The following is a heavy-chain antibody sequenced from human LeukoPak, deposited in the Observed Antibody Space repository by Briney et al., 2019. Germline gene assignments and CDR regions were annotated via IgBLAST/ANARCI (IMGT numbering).Heavy chain of an antibody. J-gene: IGHJ3*02. Sequence: GGSLRLSCAASGFTFNNYAMSWVRQAPGKGLEWVSVIYSGGSTYYADSVKGRFTISRHNSKNTLYLQMNSLRAEDTAVYYCARGDRAFDIWGQGTMVTVSS. V-gene: IGHV3-53*04. CDR3: ARGDRAFDI. CDR2: IYSGGST. D-gene: IGHD3-16*01. CDR1: GFTFNNYA.